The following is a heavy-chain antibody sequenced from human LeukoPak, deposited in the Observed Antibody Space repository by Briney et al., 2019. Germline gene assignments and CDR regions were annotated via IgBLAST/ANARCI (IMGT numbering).Heavy chain of an antibody. CDR3: ARGRPQYFEAFDI. J-gene: IGHJ3*02. CDR1: GASVSSGAYY. V-gene: IGHV4-31*03. Sequence: SETLSLTCTVSGASVSSGAYYWSWIRPHPGKGLEWIGYINHSGSTYYHPSLKTRVTISVDTSKIQLSLNLTSVTAADTAVYYCARGRPQYFEAFDIWGQGTLVTVSS. CDR2: INHSGST. D-gene: IGHD2/OR15-2a*01.